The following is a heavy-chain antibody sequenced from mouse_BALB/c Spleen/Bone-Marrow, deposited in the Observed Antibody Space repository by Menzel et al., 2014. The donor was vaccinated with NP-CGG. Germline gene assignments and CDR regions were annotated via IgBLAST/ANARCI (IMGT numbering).Heavy chain of an antibody. V-gene: IGHV4-1*02. D-gene: IGHD2-12*01. CDR3: AKLSYYWWFAY. CDR2: INPYSSTI. CDR1: GFDFSRYW. J-gene: IGHJ3*01. Sequence: EVMLEESGGGPVQPGGSLKLSCAASGFDFSRYWMSWVRQAPGKGLEWIGEINPYSSTINYTPSLKDKFIISRDNAKNTLYLQMNKVRSEDTALYCCAKLSYYWWFAYWGQGTLVTVSS.